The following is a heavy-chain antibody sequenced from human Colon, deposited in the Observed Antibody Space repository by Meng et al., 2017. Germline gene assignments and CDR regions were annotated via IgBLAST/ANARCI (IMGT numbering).Heavy chain of an antibody. CDR3: ARARIPPMVRGVRTYYYYYGMDV. D-gene: IGHD3-10*01. V-gene: IGHV4-34*01. CDR1: GGSFSGYY. J-gene: IGHJ6*02. Sequence: SETLSPTCAVYGGSFSGYYWSWIRQPPGKGLEWTGEINHSGSTNYNPSPKSRVTISVDTSKDQLSLKLSSVTAADTAVYSCARARIPPMVRGVRTYYYYYGMDVWGQGTTVTVSS. CDR2: INHSGST.